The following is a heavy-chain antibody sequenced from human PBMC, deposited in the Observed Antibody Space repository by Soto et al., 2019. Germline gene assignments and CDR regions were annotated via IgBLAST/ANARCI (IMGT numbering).Heavy chain of an antibody. CDR3: AKLLFLEGEVQDFDY. V-gene: IGHV3-30*18. CDR2: IPYDGSHQ. D-gene: IGHD3-3*01. CDR1: GFSFSTSG. J-gene: IGHJ4*02. Sequence: GEALRLSWAASGFSFSTSGMRGVRQAPGKGLEWVAVIPYDGSHQYYADSVRRRFNIPRDNSKKTLYLQMNRLRPEDTAVYYCAKLLFLEGEVQDFDYWGQGVLVTVSS.